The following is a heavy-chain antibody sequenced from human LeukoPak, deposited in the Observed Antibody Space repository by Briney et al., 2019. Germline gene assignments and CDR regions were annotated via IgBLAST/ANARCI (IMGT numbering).Heavy chain of an antibody. J-gene: IGHJ4*02. CDR1: GFTFSNAW. V-gene: IGHV3-15*01. D-gene: IGHD2-15*01. CDR3: TTTRTRYCSGGSCYIFDY. CDR2: VKSKTDGGTT. Sequence: GGSLRLSCAASGFTFSNAWMSWVRQAPGKGLEWVGRVKSKTDGGTTDYAAPVKGRFTISRDDSKNTLYLQMNSLKTEDTAVYYCTTTRTRYCSGGSCYIFDYWGQGTLVTVSS.